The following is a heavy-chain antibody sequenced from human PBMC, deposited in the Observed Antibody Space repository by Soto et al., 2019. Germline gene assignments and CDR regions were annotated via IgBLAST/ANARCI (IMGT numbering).Heavy chain of an antibody. CDR2: INHSGST. CDR1: GGSFSGYC. D-gene: IGHD6-19*01. CDR3: ASDSEMYSSGWWGFDP. V-gene: IGHV4-34*01. Sequence: SQTLSLTCAVYGGSFSGYCWRWIRQPPGKGLEWIGEINHSGSTNYNPSLKSRVTISVDTSKNQFSLKLSSVTAADTAVYYCASDSEMYSSGWWGFDPWGQGTLVTVSS. J-gene: IGHJ5*02.